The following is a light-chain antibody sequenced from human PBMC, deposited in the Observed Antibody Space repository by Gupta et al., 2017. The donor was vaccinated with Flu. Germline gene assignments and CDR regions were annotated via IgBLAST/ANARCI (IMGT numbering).Light chain of an antibody. CDR1: QSVTSSY. Sequence: EIVLPQSPDTLSLSPGERATLSCRASQSVTSSYLAWYQQKPGQAPRLLIYGVSNRATGIPDRYSGSGSGTDFTLTISRLEPEDFAVYYCQQYGSSPLITFGQGTRLDIK. CDR2: GVS. CDR3: QQYGSSPLIT. V-gene: IGKV3-20*01. J-gene: IGKJ5*01.